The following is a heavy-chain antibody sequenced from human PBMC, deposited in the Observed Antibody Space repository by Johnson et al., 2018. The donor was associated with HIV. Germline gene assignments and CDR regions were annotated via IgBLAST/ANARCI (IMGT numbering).Heavy chain of an antibody. CDR2: ISYDGSNK. CDR3: AREGGAF. V-gene: IGHV3-30*04. CDR1: GFTFSSYA. J-gene: IGHJ3*01. D-gene: IGHD3-16*01. Sequence: QVQLVESGGGLVQPGGSLRLSCAASGFTFSSYAMHWVRQAPGKGLEWVAVISYDGSNKYYADSVKGRFTISKDNSKSTLYVQMNRLTVDDTAVYYCAREGGAFWGQGTMVTVSP.